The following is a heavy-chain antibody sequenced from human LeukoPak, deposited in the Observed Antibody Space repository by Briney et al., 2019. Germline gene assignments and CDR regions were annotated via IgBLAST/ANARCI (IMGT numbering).Heavy chain of an antibody. D-gene: IGHD4-23*01. CDR1: GFTFSSYS. V-gene: IGHV3-21*01. CDR3: ARDPAELYGGNFSNDY. Sequence: PGGSLRLSCAASGFTFSSYSMNWVRQAPGKGLEWVSSISSSSSYIYYADSVKGRFTISRDNAKNSLYLQMNSLRAEDTAVYYCARDPAELYGGNFSNDYWGQGTLVTVSS. J-gene: IGHJ4*02. CDR2: ISSSSSYI.